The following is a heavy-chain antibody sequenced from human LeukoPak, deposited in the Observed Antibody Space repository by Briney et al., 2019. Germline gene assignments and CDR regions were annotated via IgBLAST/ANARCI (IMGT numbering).Heavy chain of an antibody. CDR1: GYSFASYW. CDR2: IHPGDSDT. J-gene: IGHJ4*02. V-gene: IGHV5-51*01. Sequence: GESLKISCKGSGYSFASYWIGWVRQMTGKGLEWMGIIHPGDSDTKYSPSFQGQVTISADKSISTAYLQWSSLKASDTAMYYCARERRDGYNYADYWGQGTLVTVSS. D-gene: IGHD5-24*01. CDR3: ARERRDGYNYADY.